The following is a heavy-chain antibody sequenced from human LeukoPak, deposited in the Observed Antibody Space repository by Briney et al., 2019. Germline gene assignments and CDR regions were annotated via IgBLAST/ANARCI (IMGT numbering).Heavy chain of an antibody. CDR3: AKDWAWGWFDP. D-gene: IGHD3-16*01. CDR2: IGPRCTST. V-gene: IGHV3-23*01. CDR1: GFTFSNHG. J-gene: IGHJ5*02. Sequence: GGTLRLSCAASGFTFSNHGMKWVRQAPGGGLEWVSDIGPRCTSTYYADSVKGRFTISRDNSKNTVYLQMNRRRADDTAVYYCAKDWAWGWFDPWGQGTLVTVSS.